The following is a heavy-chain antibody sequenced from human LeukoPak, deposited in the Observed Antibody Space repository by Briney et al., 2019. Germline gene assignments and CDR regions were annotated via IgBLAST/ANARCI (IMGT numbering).Heavy chain of an antibody. J-gene: IGHJ5*02. V-gene: IGHV1-2*02. Sequence: ASVKVSCKASGYTFTGYYMHWVRQAPGQGLEWMGWINPNSGGTNYAQKFQGRVTMTRDTSISTAYMELSGLRSDDTAVYYCAGDTTRDNCFDPWGQGTLVTVSS. CDR1: GYTFTGYY. CDR2: INPNSGGT. D-gene: IGHD1-26*01. CDR3: AGDTTRDNCFDP.